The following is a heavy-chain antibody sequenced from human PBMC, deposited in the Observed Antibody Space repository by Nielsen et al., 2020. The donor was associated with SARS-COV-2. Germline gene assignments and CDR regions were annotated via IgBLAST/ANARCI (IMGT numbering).Heavy chain of an antibody. CDR2: IKSKTDGGTT. CDR3: TTDRGPGYSSSWYVGNGAFDI. CDR1: GFTFSNAW. J-gene: IGHJ3*02. D-gene: IGHD6-13*01. Sequence: GGSLRLSCAASGFTFSNAWMSWVRQAPGKGLEWVGRIKSKTDGGTTDYAAPVKGRFTISRDDSKNTLYLQMNSLKTEDTAVYYCTTDRGPGYSSSWYVGNGAFDIWGQGTMVTVSS. V-gene: IGHV3-15*01.